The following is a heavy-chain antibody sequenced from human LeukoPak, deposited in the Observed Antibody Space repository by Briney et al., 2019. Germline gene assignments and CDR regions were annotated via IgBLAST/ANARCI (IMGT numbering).Heavy chain of an antibody. CDR3: AKDRGSYYLYYFDY. J-gene: IGHJ4*02. CDR2: ISGSGGST. D-gene: IGHD1-26*01. CDR1: GFTFSSYA. V-gene: IGHV3-23*01. Sequence: GGSLRLSCAASGFTFSSYAMSWVRQAPGKGLEWVSAISGSGGSTYYADSVKGRFTISRDNSKNTLYLQMNSLRAEDTAVYYSAKDRGSYYLYYFDYWGQGTLVTVSS.